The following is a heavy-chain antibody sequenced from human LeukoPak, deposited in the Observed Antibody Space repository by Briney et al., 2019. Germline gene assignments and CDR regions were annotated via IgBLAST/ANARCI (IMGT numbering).Heavy chain of an antibody. V-gene: IGHV5-51*01. Sequence: GESLKISCKGSGYSFTNYWIGWVRQMPGKGLEWMGIIYPGDSDTRYSPSFQGQVTISADKSISTAYLQWSSLKASDTAMYYCARSYGSGSYYNPTFDYWGQGTLVTVSS. D-gene: IGHD3-10*01. CDR1: GYSFTNYW. CDR2: IYPGDSDT. CDR3: ARSYGSGSYYNPTFDY. J-gene: IGHJ4*02.